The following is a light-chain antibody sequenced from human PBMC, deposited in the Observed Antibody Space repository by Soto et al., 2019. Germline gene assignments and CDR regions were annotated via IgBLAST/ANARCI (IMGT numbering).Light chain of an antibody. CDR1: SSDVGGYDY. V-gene: IGLV2-8*01. Sequence: QSVLTQPPSASGSPGQSVTISCTGTSSDVGGYDYVSWYQQHPGEVPKLIIYSVTERPTGVPDRFSGSKSGTSATLGVTGLQTGDEADYYCGTWDSSLSAVVFGGGTKLTVL. J-gene: IGLJ2*01. CDR3: GTWDSSLSAVV. CDR2: SVT.